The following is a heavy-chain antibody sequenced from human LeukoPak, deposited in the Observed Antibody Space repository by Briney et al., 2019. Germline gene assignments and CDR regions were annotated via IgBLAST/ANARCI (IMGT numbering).Heavy chain of an antibody. CDR3: ARSGPYYYYYMDV. V-gene: IGHV3-66*01. CDR2: IYGGGTT. CDR1: GFTVSSNS. Sequence: GGSLRLSCAASGFTVSSNSMSWVRQAPGKELEWVSVIYGGGTTYYADSVKGRFTVSRDNSKNTLYLQMNSLRAEDTAVYYCARSGPYYYYYMDVWGKGTTVTVSS. D-gene: IGHD6-25*01. J-gene: IGHJ6*03.